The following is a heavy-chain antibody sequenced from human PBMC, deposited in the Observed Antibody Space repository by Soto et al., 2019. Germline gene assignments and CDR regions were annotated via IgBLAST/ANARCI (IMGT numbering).Heavy chain of an antibody. J-gene: IGHJ6*02. V-gene: IGHV3-53*01. CDR1: GFTVSSNY. Sequence: GSLRLSCAASGFTVSSNYMSWVRQAPGKGLEWVSVIYSGGSTYYADSVKGRFTISRDNSKNTLYLQMNSLRAEDTAVYYCARDRQLWFGDDYYYYGMDVWGQGTTVTGSS. D-gene: IGHD3-10*01. CDR3: ARDRQLWFGDDYYYYGMDV. CDR2: IYSGGST.